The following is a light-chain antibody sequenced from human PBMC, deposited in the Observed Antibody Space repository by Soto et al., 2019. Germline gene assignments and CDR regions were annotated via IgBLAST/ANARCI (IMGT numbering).Light chain of an antibody. CDR3: QQTDSFPRA. J-gene: IGKJ4*01. CDR1: QGIRNW. Sequence: DIQMTQSPSSVPASVGDRVTITCRASQGIRNWLAWYQQTPGKAPELLIFAASSMQSGVPSRFSGRGSGTEFTLTLDSLQPEGFATYYCQQTDSFPRAVGGGTKVDSK. V-gene: IGKV1D-12*01. CDR2: AAS.